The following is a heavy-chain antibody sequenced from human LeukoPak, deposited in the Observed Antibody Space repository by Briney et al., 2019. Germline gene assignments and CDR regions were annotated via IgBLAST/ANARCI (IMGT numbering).Heavy chain of an antibody. CDR1: GGSISSYY. CDR3: ARVTMVRGVIISFDY. V-gene: IGHV4-59*01. D-gene: IGHD3-10*01. Sequence: SETLSLTCTVSGGSISSYYWGWIRQPPGKGLEWIGYVYYSGSTNYNPSLKSRVTISVDTSKNQFSLKLSSVTAADTAVYYCARVTMVRGVIISFDYWGQGTLVTVSS. CDR2: VYYSGST. J-gene: IGHJ4*02.